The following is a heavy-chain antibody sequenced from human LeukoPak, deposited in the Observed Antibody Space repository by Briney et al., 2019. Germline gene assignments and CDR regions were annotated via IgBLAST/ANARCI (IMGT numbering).Heavy chain of an antibody. D-gene: IGHD2-21*02. CDR2: ISYDGSNK. V-gene: IGHV3-33*01. CDR1: GFTFSNYG. CDR3: ARDRTVGVTTDLYYFDY. J-gene: IGHJ4*02. Sequence: QAGGSLRLSCVASGFTFSNYGMHWVRQAPGKGLEWVAVISYDGSNKNYGDSVKGRFTISRDNAKNSLYLQMNSLRAEDTAVYYCARDRTVGVTTDLYYFDYWGQGTLVTVSS.